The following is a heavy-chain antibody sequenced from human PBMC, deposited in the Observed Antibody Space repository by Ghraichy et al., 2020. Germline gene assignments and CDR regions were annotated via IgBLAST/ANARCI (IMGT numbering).Heavy chain of an antibody. J-gene: IGHJ6*02. CDR3: ARVGQTSYGSSGYWYYYYYGMDV. V-gene: IGHV4-59*01. CDR1: GGSISSYY. Sequence: SETLSLTCTVSGGSISSYYWSWIRQPPGKGLEWIGYIYYSGSTNYNPSLKSRGTISVDTSKNQFSLKLISVTAADTAAYYCARVGQTSYGSSGYWYYYYYGMDVWGQGTTVTVS. D-gene: IGHD3-22*01. CDR2: IYYSGST.